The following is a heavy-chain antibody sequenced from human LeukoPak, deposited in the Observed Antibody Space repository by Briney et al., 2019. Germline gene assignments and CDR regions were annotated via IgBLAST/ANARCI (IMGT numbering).Heavy chain of an antibody. CDR2: IYTSGST. Sequence: SETLYLTCSVSGVSISIGNYYWSWIRQPAGQGLEWIGRIYTSGSTNYNPSLKSRVTISIDTSKNQFSLRLTSVTAADTAVYYCARSGYHDVYSYDLFDYWGQGALVTVSS. CDR3: ARSGYHDVYSYDLFDY. J-gene: IGHJ4*02. V-gene: IGHV4-61*02. D-gene: IGHD3/OR15-3a*01. CDR1: GVSISIGNYY.